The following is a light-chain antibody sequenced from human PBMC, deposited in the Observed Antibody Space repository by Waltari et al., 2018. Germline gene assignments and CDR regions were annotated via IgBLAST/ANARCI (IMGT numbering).Light chain of an antibody. CDR1: QSVNF. CDR2: DSS. V-gene: IGKV3-11*01. CDR3: LQRSNWPPT. Sequence: DTVLTQSPATLSLSPGERATLSCRASQSVNFLAWYQQKPGQAPRLLIYDSSKRATGIPARFSGGGSGTDFTLTISSLEPEDFVVYYCLQRSNWPPTFGQGTRLEIK. J-gene: IGKJ5*01.